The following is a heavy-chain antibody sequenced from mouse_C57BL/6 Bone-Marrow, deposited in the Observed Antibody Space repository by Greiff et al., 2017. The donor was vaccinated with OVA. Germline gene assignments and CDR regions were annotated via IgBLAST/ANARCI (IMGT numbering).Heavy chain of an antibody. D-gene: IGHD2-10*01. V-gene: IGHV1-81*01. CDR3: AREGGLLSLYYYAMDY. J-gene: IGHJ4*01. CDR1: GYTFTSSG. CDR2: IYPRSGNT. Sequence: VQLQQSGAELARPGASVKLSCKASGYTFTSSGISWVKQRTGQGLEWIGEIYPRSGNTYYNEKFKGKATLTADKSSSTAYMELRSLTSEDSAVYFCAREGGLLSLYYYAMDYWGQGTSVTVSS.